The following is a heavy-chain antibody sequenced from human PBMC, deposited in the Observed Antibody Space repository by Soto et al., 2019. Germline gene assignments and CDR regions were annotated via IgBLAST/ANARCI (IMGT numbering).Heavy chain of an antibody. CDR2: IYSGGST. D-gene: IGHD6-19*01. Sequence: EVQLVESGGGLVQPGGSLRLSCAASGFTVSSNYMSWVRQAPGKGLEWVSVIYSGGSTYYADSVKGRFTISRDNSKNTLYLQMNSLRAEDTAVYYCARDQRWLGHEPLEVGAFDIWGQGTMVTVSS. V-gene: IGHV3-66*01. J-gene: IGHJ3*02. CDR3: ARDQRWLGHEPLEVGAFDI. CDR1: GFTVSSNY.